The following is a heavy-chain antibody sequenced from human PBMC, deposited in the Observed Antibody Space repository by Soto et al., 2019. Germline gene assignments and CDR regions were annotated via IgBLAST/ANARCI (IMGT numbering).Heavy chain of an antibody. Sequence: QVQLQESGPGLVKPSQTLSLTCTVSGGSISSGGYYWSWIRQHPGKGLEWIGYIYYSGSTHYNPSLXSXXTISVDTSKNQFSLKLSSVTAADTAVYYCARALTTVTLCDPWGQGTQVTVSS. CDR1: GGSISSGGYY. D-gene: IGHD4-17*01. V-gene: IGHV4-31*03. J-gene: IGHJ5*02. CDR2: IYYSGST. CDR3: ARALTTVTLCDP.